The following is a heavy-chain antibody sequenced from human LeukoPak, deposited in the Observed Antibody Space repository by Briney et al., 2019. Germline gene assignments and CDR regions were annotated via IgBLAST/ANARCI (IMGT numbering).Heavy chain of an antibody. Sequence: GGPLRLSCAASGFTFNRYNMNWVRRAPGKGLEWVTSISTSSSYIYYADSVRGRFTISRDNAKNSLYLQMNSLRAEDTAVYSWARGADGVSSNSRGWFDPWGQGTLVTVSS. D-gene: IGHD2-15*01. V-gene: IGHV3-21*01. CDR2: ISTSSSYI. J-gene: IGHJ5*02. CDR1: GFTFNRYN. CDR3: ARGADGVSSNSRGWFDP.